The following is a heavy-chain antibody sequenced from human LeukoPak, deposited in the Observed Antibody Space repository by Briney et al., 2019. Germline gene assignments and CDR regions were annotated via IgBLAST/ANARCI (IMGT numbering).Heavy chain of an antibody. CDR3: ARDPYRIQLWSDYYYYMDV. D-gene: IGHD5-18*01. CDR2: INPNSGGT. CDR1: GYTSTGYY. V-gene: IGHV1-2*02. Sequence: GASVKVSCKASGYTSTGYYMHWVRQAPGQGLEWMGWINPNSGGTNYAQKFQGRVTMTRDTSISTAYMELSRLRSDDTAVYYCARDPYRIQLWSDYYYYMDVWGKGTTVTVSS. J-gene: IGHJ6*03.